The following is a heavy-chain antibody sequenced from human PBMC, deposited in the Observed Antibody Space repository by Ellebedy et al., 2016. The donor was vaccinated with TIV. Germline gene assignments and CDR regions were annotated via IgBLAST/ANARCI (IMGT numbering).Heavy chain of an antibody. V-gene: IGHV4-39*07. D-gene: IGHD2/OR15-2a*01. CDR3: GRDPTTDFYGAAPDV. CDR1: GGSINSDNSY. J-gene: IGHJ6*02. Sequence: SETLSLXXSVSGGSINSDNSYWVWIRQSPGSGLEWIASIHYSGSTYYNPSLRSRVTMSVDTSRNQFSLTLTSVTAADTAVYYCGRDPTTDFYGAAPDVWGQGTSVTVSS. CDR2: IHYSGST.